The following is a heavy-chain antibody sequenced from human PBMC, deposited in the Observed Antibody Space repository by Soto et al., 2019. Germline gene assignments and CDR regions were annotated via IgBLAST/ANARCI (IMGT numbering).Heavy chain of an antibody. V-gene: IGHV1-3*01. Sequence: ASVKVSCKASGYTFTSYAMHWVRQAPGQRLEWMGWINAGNGNTKYSQKFQGRVTITRDTSASTAYMELSSLRSEDTAVYYCARAYILSSIAAAGTDPYYYYGMDVWGQGTTVTVSS. CDR1: GYTFTSYA. J-gene: IGHJ6*02. CDR3: ARAYILSSIAAAGTDPYYYYGMDV. D-gene: IGHD6-13*01. CDR2: INAGNGNT.